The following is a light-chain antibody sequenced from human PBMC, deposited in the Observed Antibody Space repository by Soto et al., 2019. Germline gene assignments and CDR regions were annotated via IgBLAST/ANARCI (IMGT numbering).Light chain of an antibody. CDR3: HQNYDLPWT. Sequence: EIALTQSPASLSLSPGDSVTLSFRTSQTISGTYLSWYHRRPWQAPRLLTFGASIRATDIPARFSGSGSGRDFTLAITSLEPDDFAVYYCHQNYDLPWTFGQGTKLEMK. CDR2: GAS. V-gene: IGKV3D-7*01. J-gene: IGKJ2*02. CDR1: QTISGTY.